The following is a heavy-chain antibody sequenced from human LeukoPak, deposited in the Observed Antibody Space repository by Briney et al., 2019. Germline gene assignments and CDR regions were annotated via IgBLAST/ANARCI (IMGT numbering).Heavy chain of an antibody. CDR1: GGSISSYY. J-gene: IGHJ4*02. V-gene: IGHV4-59*01. D-gene: IGHD6-19*01. Sequence: SETLSLTCTVSGGSISSYYWSWIRQPPGKGLEWIGYIYYSGSTNYNPSLKSRVTISVDTSKNQFSLKLSSVTAADTAVYYCARAVAGSNFDYWGQGTLVTVSS. CDR3: ARAVAGSNFDY. CDR2: IYYSGST.